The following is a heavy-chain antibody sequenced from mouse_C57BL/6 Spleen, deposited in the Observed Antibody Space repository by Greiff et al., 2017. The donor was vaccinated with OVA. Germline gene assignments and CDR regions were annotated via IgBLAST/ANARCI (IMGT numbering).Heavy chain of an antibody. J-gene: IGHJ1*03. Sequence: EVMLVESGGGLVQPGGSMKLSCVASGFTFSNYWMNWVRQSPEKGLEWVAQIRLKSDNYATHYAESVKGRFTISRDDSKSSVYLQMNNLRAEDTGIYYCTAMYYGSSYSWYFDVWGTGTTVTVSS. CDR1: GFTFSNYW. CDR2: IRLKSDNYAT. CDR3: TAMYYGSSYSWYFDV. V-gene: IGHV6-3*01. D-gene: IGHD1-1*01.